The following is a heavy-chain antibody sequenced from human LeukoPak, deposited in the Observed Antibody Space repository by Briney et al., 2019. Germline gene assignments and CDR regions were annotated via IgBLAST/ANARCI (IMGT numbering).Heavy chain of an antibody. D-gene: IGHD1-26*01. CDR1: GFTLTWHV. CDR3: AGDRSGTYSFDY. J-gene: IGHJ4*02. V-gene: IGHV3-64D*06. Sequence: GGSLRLSCSASGFTLTWHVMHWVRQAPGKALEYVSFIHHNGDITSYADSVRGRFTVSRDNSKNTLFLELSSLRTDGTAVYYCAGDRSGTYSFDYWGQGPLVTVSS. CDR2: IHHNGDIT.